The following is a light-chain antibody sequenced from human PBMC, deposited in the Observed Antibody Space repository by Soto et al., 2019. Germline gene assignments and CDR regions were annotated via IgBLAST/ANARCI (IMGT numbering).Light chain of an antibody. Sequence: DIQMTQSPSTLSASVGDRVTITCRASQSIVDYLNWYQQKPGKAPKLLIYAASILQSGVPSRFSGGRSGTEFTLTISGLQPEDFAIYYCQQSNSAPSFTFGQGTRLEIK. CDR1: QSIVDY. CDR2: AAS. J-gene: IGKJ5*01. V-gene: IGKV1-39*01. CDR3: QQSNSAPSFT.